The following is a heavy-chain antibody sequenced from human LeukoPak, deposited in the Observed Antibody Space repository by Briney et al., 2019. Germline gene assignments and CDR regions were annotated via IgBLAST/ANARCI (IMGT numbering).Heavy chain of an antibody. J-gene: IGHJ6*03. D-gene: IGHD4-17*01. V-gene: IGHV4-59*08. CDR3: ARLQSANHDNGYYTGGFYYMDV. CDR1: GGSMSNNY. CDR2: ISYTGST. Sequence: PSETLSLTCSVSGGSMSNNYWGWIWQSPGKGLEWIGYISYTGSTSYNPSLKSRVDIFLETPRNQFSLEVTSVIAADTAIYYCARLQSANHDNGYYTGGFYYMDVWGKGTTVTVSS.